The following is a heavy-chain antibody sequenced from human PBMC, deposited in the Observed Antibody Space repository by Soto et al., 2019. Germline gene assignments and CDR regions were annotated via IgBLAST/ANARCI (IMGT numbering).Heavy chain of an antibody. CDR1: GFTFSNFA. J-gene: IGHJ4*02. V-gene: IGHV3-23*01. CDR2: ISRTGVAA. D-gene: IGHD3-16*02. Sequence: EVQLLESGGGLVQPGGYLRLSFVASGFTFSNFAMFWVRQAQGKGLEWVSSISRTGVAAHYADSVNGRFTISRDNSKNTLFLQMDSLRAEDTAVYYCAKAYDYIWGSYPRGLDYWGQGTLVTVSS. CDR3: AKAYDYIWGSYPRGLDY.